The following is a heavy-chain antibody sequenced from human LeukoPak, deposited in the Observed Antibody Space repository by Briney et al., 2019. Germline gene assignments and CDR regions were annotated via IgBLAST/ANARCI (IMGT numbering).Heavy chain of an antibody. CDR2: ISSSSSYI. J-gene: IGHJ4*02. CDR3: ARHCSSTSCYIGGDY. V-gene: IGHV3-21*01. D-gene: IGHD2-2*02. CDR1: GFTFSSYE. Sequence: GGSLRLSCAASGFTFSSYEMNWVRQAPGKGLEWVSSISSSSSYIYYADSVKGRFTISRDNAKNSLYLQMNSLRAEDTAVYYCARHCSSTSCYIGGDYWGQGTLVTVSS.